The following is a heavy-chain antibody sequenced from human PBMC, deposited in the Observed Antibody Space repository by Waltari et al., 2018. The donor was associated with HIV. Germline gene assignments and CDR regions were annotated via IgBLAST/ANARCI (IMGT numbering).Heavy chain of an antibody. CDR1: GFTFSSYA. D-gene: IGHD3-22*01. Sequence: EVQLVESGGGLVQPGGSLRLSCAASGFTFSSYAMSWVRQAPGKGLEGVSAISGSGGSTYSADSVKGRFTISRDNSKNTLYLQMNSLRAEDTAVYYCAKDGRITMIVVVITPFDYWGQGTLVTVSS. V-gene: IGHV3-23*04. CDR2: ISGSGGST. CDR3: AKDGRITMIVVVITPFDY. J-gene: IGHJ4*02.